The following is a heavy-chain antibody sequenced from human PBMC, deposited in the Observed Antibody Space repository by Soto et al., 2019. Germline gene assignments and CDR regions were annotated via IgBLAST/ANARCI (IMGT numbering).Heavy chain of an antibody. J-gene: IGHJ5*02. CDR2: ISAYNGNT. V-gene: IGHV1-18*01. Sequence: ASVKVSCKASGYTFTSYGISWVRQAPGQGLEWMGWISAYNGNTNYAQKLQGRVTMTTDTSTSTAYMELRSLRSDDTAAYYCARKPQTLGYCSSTSCYRGWFDPWGQGTLVTVSS. CDR3: ARKPQTLGYCSSTSCYRGWFDP. D-gene: IGHD2-2*01. CDR1: GYTFTSYG.